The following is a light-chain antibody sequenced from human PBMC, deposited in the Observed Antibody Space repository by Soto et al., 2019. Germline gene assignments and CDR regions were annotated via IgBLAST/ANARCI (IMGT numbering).Light chain of an antibody. CDR1: SSDVGSYNL. CDR3: CSYAGSSTFAYVV. Sequence: QSALTQPASVSGSPGQSITISCTGTSSDVGSYNLVSWYQQHPGKPPKLMIYEGSKRPSGVSNRFSGSKSGNTASLTISGLQAEDEADYYCCSYAGSSTFAYVVFGGGTKLTVL. J-gene: IGLJ2*01. CDR2: EGS. V-gene: IGLV2-23*03.